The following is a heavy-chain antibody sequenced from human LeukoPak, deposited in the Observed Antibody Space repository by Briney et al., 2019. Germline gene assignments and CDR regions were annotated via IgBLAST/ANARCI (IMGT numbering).Heavy chain of an antibody. D-gene: IGHD6-19*01. CDR2: IYSDGST. Sequence: PGGSLRLSCAASGFTVNTNYMNWVRQAPGKGLEWVSGIYSDGSTYYADSVKGRFTFPRDNSKNTLYLQMNSLRADDTAVYYCTKAEQWPPTYWGQGTLVTVSS. V-gene: IGHV3-53*01. CDR3: TKAEQWPPTY. J-gene: IGHJ4*02. CDR1: GFTVNTNY.